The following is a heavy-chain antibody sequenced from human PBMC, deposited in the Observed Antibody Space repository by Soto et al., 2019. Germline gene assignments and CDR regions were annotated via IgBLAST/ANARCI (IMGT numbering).Heavy chain of an antibody. CDR2: ISGSGSNT. D-gene: IGHD2-21*01. CDR3: QKHLIWSPLYGMDV. V-gene: IGHV3-23*01. Sequence: GGSLRLCGAASGFRFSGYEMNWVRQAPGKGLEWVSAISGSGSNTDYADSVKGLFTISRDNSKNTLYLQMTSLRAEDTAVYHRQKHLIWSPLYGMDVWGQGTTVTVSS. CDR1: GFRFSGYE. J-gene: IGHJ6*02.